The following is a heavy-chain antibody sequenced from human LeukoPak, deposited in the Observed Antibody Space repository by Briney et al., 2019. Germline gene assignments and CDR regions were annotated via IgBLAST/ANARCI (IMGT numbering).Heavy chain of an antibody. J-gene: IGHJ4*02. D-gene: IGHD3-10*01. V-gene: IGHV4-39*01. CDR2: IYYSGST. CDR3: SSGLLWFGELSISRMDY. Sequence: SETLSLTCTVSGGSISSSSYYWGWIRQPPGKGLEWIGGIYYSGSTYYNPSLKSRVTISVDTSKNQFSLKLSSVTAADTAVYYCSSGLLWFGELSISRMDYWGQGTLVTVSS. CDR1: GGSISSSSYY.